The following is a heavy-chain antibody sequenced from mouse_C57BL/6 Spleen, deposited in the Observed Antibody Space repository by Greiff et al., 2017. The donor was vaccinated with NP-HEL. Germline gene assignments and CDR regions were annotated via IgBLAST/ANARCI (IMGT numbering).Heavy chain of an antibody. Sequence: QVQLKQPGAELVRPGSSVKLSCKASGYTFTSYWMHWVKQRPIQGLEWIGNIDPSDSETHYNQKFKDKATLTVDKSSSTAYMQLSSLTSEDSAVYDCARLGDSGVVWGTGTTVTVSS. J-gene: IGHJ1*03. CDR1: GYTFTSYW. V-gene: IGHV1-52*01. CDR3: ARLGDSGVV. CDR2: IDPSDSET.